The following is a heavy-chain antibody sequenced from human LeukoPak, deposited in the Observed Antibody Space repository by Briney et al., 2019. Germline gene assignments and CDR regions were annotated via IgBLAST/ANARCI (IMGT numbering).Heavy chain of an antibody. CDR3: ARVGGSFDY. V-gene: IGHV3-66*01. Sequence: PGGSLRLSCAASGFTISSNYMNWVRQAPGKGLEWVSVIYTGGSTYYADSVEGRFTISRDNSKITLFLQMISLRAEDTAMYYCARVGGSFDYWGQGTLVTVSS. J-gene: IGHJ4*02. CDR2: IYTGGST. D-gene: IGHD3-16*01. CDR1: GFTISSNY.